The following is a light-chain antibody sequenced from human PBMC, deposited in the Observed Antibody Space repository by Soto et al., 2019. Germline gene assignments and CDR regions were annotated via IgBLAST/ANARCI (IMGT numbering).Light chain of an antibody. V-gene: IGKV1-9*01. CDR1: QGISGF. CDR2: AAY. CDR3: QQLSDYPIT. Sequence: IQLTQSPSFLSASVGDRVTITCRASQGISGFLAWYQQKPGKAPNLLISAAYTLQRGVPSRFSGGGSGTEYTLTINSLQPEDFATYYCQQLSDYPITFGQGTRLEIK. J-gene: IGKJ5*01.